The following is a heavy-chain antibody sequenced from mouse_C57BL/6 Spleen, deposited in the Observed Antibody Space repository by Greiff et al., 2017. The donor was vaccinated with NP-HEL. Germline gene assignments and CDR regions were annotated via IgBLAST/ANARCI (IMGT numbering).Heavy chain of an antibody. Sequence: EVKLVESGPGLVKPSQSLSLTCSVTGYSITSGYYWNWIRQFPGNKLEWMGYISYDGSNNYNPSLKNRISITRDTSKNQFFLKLNSVTTEDTATYYCARDWKDSYYDSDYYAMDYWGQGTSVTVSS. CDR3: ARDWKDSYYDSDYYAMDY. V-gene: IGHV3-6*01. D-gene: IGHD2-4*01. J-gene: IGHJ4*01. CDR1: GYSITSGYY. CDR2: ISYDGSN.